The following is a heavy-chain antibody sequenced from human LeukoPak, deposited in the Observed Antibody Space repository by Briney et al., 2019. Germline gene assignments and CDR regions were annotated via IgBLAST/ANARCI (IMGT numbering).Heavy chain of an antibody. CDR3: ARDYCSGGSCYEDY. CDR1: GFTFSSYE. Sequence: PGGPLRLSCAASGFTFSSYEMNWVRQAPGKGLEWVSYISSSGSTIYYADSVKGRFTISRDNAKNSLYLQMNSLRAEDTAVYYCARDYCSGGSCYEDYWGQGTLVTVSS. J-gene: IGHJ4*02. D-gene: IGHD2-15*01. V-gene: IGHV3-48*03. CDR2: ISSSGSTI.